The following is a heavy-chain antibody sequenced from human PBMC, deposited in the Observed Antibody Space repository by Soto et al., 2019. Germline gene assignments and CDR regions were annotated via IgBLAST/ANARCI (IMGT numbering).Heavy chain of an antibody. CDR1: GFTFSSHW. Sequence: EVQLVESGGGLVQPGGSLRLSCAASGFTFSSHWMHWVRQAPGKGLVWVSRINGDGSSTTYADSVKGRYTISRADANRTLYLQTTSLRGEDTAVYYCARGVEEWGKPTVIWGQGTVVSVSS. D-gene: IGHD3-16*01. J-gene: IGHJ3*02. CDR2: INGDGSST. CDR3: ARGVEEWGKPTVI. V-gene: IGHV3-74*01.